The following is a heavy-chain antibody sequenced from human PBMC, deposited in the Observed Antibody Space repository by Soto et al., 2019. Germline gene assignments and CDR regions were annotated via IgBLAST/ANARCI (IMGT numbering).Heavy chain of an antibody. CDR2: IYYSGST. J-gene: IGHJ6*02. V-gene: IGHV4-61*01. Sequence: QVQLQESGPGLVKPSETLSLTCTVSGGSVSSSSYYWSWIRQPPAKGLEWIGYIYYSGSTNYNPSLKRRATISIDPSKNKFSLKLSSVTATDTAVYYCAGERGHAYDHYYAYYYGMDVWGQGTTVTVS. CDR1: GGSVSSSSYY. D-gene: IGHD4-17*01. CDR3: AGERGHAYDHYYAYYYGMDV.